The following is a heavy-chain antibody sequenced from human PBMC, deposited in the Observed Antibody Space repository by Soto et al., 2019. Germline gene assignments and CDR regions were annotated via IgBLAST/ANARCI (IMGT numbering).Heavy chain of an antibody. Sequence: SXATLSLICAVSGDSISNSNGWTWFRQTPGKGLEWIGKIDHNGITNYNPSLESRVTILKDNSKNQLSLKLSSVTGADSAVYYCVRLNQDYYYYGMDVWGQGATVTVSS. CDR1: GDSISNSNG. J-gene: IGHJ6*02. CDR2: IDHNGIT. V-gene: IGHV4-4*02. CDR3: VRLNQDYYYYGMDV.